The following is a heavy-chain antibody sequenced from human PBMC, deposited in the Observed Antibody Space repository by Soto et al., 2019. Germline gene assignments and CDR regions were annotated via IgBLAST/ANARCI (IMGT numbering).Heavy chain of an antibody. CDR3: ASAYGADGYYYQGMHL. D-gene: IGHD4-17*01. V-gene: IGHV5-51*01. CDR2: IYPGDSDT. J-gene: IGHJ6*02. Sequence: GESLKISCKGSGYSFTSYWSGLVRHMLGKDLEWMEMIYPGDSDTRYSPCFQGEVTIAAVKSISAAYLQWSCMRASDTAMSDCASAYGADGYYYQGMHLWGQGTTLTV. CDR1: GYSFTSYW.